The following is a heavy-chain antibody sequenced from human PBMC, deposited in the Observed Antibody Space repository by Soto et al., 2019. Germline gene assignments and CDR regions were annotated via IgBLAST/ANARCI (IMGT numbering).Heavy chain of an antibody. CDR1: GYTFTSYG. D-gene: IGHD6-19*01. J-gene: IGHJ6*02. Sequence: ASVKVSCKASGYTFTSYGISWVRQAPGQGLEWKGWISAYNGNTNYAQKLQGRVTMTTDTSTSTAYMELRSLRSDDTAAYYFARDVPHRQWLVIDYYYYGMDVWGQGTTVTVSS. CDR3: ARDVPHRQWLVIDYYYYGMDV. CDR2: ISAYNGNT. V-gene: IGHV1-18*01.